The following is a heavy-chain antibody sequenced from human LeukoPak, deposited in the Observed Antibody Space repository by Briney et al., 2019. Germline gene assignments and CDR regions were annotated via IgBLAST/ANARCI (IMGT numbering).Heavy chain of an antibody. D-gene: IGHD3-10*01. CDR2: ISGSGGST. Sequence: GGSLRLSCAASGFTFSSYAMSWVRQAPGKGLEWVSAISGSGGSTYYADSVKGRFTISRDNSKNTLYLQMNSLRAEDTAVYYCAKVAFRLGEFEYYFDYWGQGTLVTVSS. CDR1: GFTFSSYA. CDR3: AKVAFRLGEFEYYFDY. J-gene: IGHJ4*02. V-gene: IGHV3-23*01.